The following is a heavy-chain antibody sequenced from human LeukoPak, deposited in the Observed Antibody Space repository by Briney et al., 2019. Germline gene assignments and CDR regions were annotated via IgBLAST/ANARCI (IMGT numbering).Heavy chain of an antibody. J-gene: IGHJ6*03. CDR2: IYSGGST. CDR1: GFTVSSNY. V-gene: IGHV3-53*01. CDR3: ARDAGGIVYYYYMDV. D-gene: IGHD2-15*01. Sequence: GGSLRLSCAASGFTVSSNYMSWVRQAPGKGLEWVSIIYSGGSTYYADSVKGRFTISRDNSKNTLYLQMNSLRAEDTAVYYCARDAGGIVYYYYMDVWGKGTTVTVSS.